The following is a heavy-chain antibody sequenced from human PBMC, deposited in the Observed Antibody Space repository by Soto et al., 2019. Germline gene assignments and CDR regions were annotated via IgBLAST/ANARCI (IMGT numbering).Heavy chain of an antibody. CDR1: GGSISSGGYY. J-gene: IGHJ4*02. CDR3: ARAGTELWFGNFI. V-gene: IGHV4-31*03. Sequence: SETLSLTCTVSGGSISSGGYYWSWIRQHPGKGLEWIGYIYYSGSTYYNPSLKSRVTISVDTSKNQFSLKLSSVTAADTAVYYCARAGTELWFGNFIWGQGTLVTVS. D-gene: IGHD3-10*01. CDR2: IYYSGST.